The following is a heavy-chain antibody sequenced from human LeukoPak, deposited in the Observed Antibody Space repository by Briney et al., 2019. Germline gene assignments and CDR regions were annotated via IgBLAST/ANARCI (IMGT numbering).Heavy chain of an antibody. D-gene: IGHD4-17*01. Sequence: SETLSLTCTVSGGSISSSSYYWGWIRQPPGKGLEWIGEINHSGSTNYNPSLKSRVTISVDTSKNQFSLKLSSVTAADTAVYYCARDAYGDYVGLYYYYYGMDVWGQGTTVTVSS. CDR1: GGSISSSSYY. CDR3: ARDAYGDYVGLYYYYYGMDV. CDR2: INHSGST. J-gene: IGHJ6*02. V-gene: IGHV4-39*07.